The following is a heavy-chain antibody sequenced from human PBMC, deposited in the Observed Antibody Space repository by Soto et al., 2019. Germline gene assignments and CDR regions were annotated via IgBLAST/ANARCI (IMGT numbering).Heavy chain of an antibody. CDR1: GGTFSSYA. CDR2: IIPIFGTA. Sequence: SVKVSCKASGGTFSSYAISWVRQAPGQGLEWMGGIIPIFGTANYAQKFQGRVTITADESTSTAYMELSSLRSEDTAVYYCARVFGSGNIVLTVNYYYYYGMDVWGQGTTVTVSS. J-gene: IGHJ6*02. CDR3: ARVFGSGNIVLTVNYYYYYGMDV. D-gene: IGHD3-10*01. V-gene: IGHV1-69*13.